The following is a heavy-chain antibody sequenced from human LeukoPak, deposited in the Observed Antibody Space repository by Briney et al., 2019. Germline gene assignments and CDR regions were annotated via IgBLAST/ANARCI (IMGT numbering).Heavy chain of an antibody. CDR2: VYNGGST. V-gene: IGHV4-59*01. CDR3: ARAAYYGSGSFFDY. D-gene: IGHD3-10*01. Sequence: SETLSLTCIVSGGSISSYHWSWIRQSPGKGLEWIGYVYNGGSTTYNPSLKSRATISEDTSRNQFSLRLSSVTAADTAVYYCARAAYYGSGSFFDYWGQGTLVTVSS. J-gene: IGHJ4*02. CDR1: GGSISSYH.